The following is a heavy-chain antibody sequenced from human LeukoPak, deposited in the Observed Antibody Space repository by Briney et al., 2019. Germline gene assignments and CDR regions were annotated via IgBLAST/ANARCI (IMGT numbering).Heavy chain of an antibody. CDR1: GFTFPSYE. CDR2: ISSSGNTI. Sequence: GGSLRLSCAGSGFTFPSYETHWVRQAPGKGLEWVSYISSSGNTIYYADSVKGRFTTSRDNAKNSMYMQMNSLRAEDTAVYYCAKGFGPTYWGQGTLVTVSS. CDR3: AKGFGPTY. V-gene: IGHV3-48*03. D-gene: IGHD3-16*01. J-gene: IGHJ4*02.